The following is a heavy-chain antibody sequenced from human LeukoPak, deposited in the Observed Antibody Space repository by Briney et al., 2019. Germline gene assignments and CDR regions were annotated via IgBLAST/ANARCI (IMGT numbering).Heavy chain of an antibody. CDR2: IHNSGST. CDR1: GGSISSNNYY. J-gene: IGHJ4*02. Sequence: SETLSLTCTVSGGSISSNNYYWGWIRQPPGKGLEWIASIHNSGSTFYNPSLKGRVSRSIDTSKNQFSLKLSSVTAADTAVYYCARGLIFDYWGQGTLVTVSS. CDR3: ARGLIFDY. V-gene: IGHV4-39*07.